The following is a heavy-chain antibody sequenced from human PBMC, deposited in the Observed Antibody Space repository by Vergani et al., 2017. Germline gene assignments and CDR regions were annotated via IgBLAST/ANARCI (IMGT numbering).Heavy chain of an antibody. J-gene: IGHJ4*02. CDR1: GGTFSSYA. CDR2: IIPIFGTA. CDR3: ARVLPYYDFWSGYYAYYFDY. D-gene: IGHD3-3*01. V-gene: IGHV1-69*12. Sequence: QVQLVQSGAEVKKPGSSVKVSCKASGGTFSSYAISWVRQAPGQGLEWMGGIIPIFGTANYAQKFQGRVTITADESTSTAYMELSSLRSEDTAVYYCARVLPYYDFWSGYYAYYFDYWGQGTLVTVSS.